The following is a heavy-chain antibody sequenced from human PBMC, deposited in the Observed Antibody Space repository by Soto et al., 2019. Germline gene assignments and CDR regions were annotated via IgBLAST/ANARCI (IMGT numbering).Heavy chain of an antibody. V-gene: IGHV4-28*01. CDR3: ARREIQSPIDY. D-gene: IGHD1-26*01. CDR1: GYSIRRSNW. CDR2: IYYSGTT. J-gene: IGHJ4*02. Sequence: HGHLQESGHGLVKPSDTLSLTFEGSGYSIRRSNWLGWIRQPPGKGLEWIGYIYYSGTTYNNPSIKSRVTMSVDTSKNQFSLNLTSVTAVDTAVYDCARREIQSPIDYWVQGTTVTVS.